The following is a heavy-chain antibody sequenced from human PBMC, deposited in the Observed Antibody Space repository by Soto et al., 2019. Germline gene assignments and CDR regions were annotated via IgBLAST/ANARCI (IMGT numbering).Heavy chain of an antibody. CDR3: ARDFYPVAYFFDY. Sequence: ASVKVSCKASGYTFTNHGISWVRQAPGQGLEWVGWVSGYNDKTKSTQKFQGRVTMTTDTSTSTAYMELRSLRSDDTAVYYCARDFYPVAYFFDYWGQGTLVTVSS. CDR1: GYTFTNHG. CDR2: VSGYNDKT. J-gene: IGHJ4*02. D-gene: IGHD2-21*01. V-gene: IGHV1-18*04.